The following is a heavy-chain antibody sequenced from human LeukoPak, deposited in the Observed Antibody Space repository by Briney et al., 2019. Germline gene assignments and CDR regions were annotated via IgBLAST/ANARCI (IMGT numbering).Heavy chain of an antibody. J-gene: IGHJ4*02. CDR2: IYSGSST. D-gene: IGHD6-19*01. CDR3: ARGPHGQWLDPAFDY. V-gene: IGHV3-53*01. Sequence: GGSLRLSCAASGFTVSSNYMSWVRQAPGKGLEWVSVIYSGSSTYYADSVKGRFTISRDNSKNTLYLQMNSLRAEDTAVYYCARGPHGQWLDPAFDYWGQGTLVTVSS. CDR1: GFTVSSNY.